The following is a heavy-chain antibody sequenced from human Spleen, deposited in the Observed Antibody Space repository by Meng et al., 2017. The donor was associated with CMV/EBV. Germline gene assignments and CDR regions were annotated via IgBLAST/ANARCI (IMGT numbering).Heavy chain of an antibody. V-gene: IGHV3-21*01. CDR1: GFTFNTYT. D-gene: IGHD2-2*01. CDR2: ISSSRSYI. CDR3: ARERLYQPLWGDALDI. J-gene: IGHJ3*02. Sequence: GESLKISCAPSGFTFNTYTLHWVRQAPGKGLEWVASISSSRSYINYADSVKGRFTISRDNAKNSLYLQLSSLRADDTTVYYCARERLYQPLWGDALDIWGQGTMVTVSS.